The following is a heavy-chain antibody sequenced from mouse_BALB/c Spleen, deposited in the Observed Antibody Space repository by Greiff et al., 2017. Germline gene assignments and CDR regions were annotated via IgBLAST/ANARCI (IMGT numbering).Heavy chain of an antibody. D-gene: IGHD1-1*01. CDR3: ARNYGYSDY. CDR1: GYTFTSYW. J-gene: IGHJ2*01. CDR2: IYPGDGDT. V-gene: IGHV1-87*01. Sequence: VQLQQSGAELARPGASVKLSCKASGYTFTSYWMQWVKQRPGQGLEWIGAIYPGDGDTRYTQKFKGKATLTADKSSSTAYMQLSSLASEDSAVYYCARNYGYSDYWGQGTTLTVSS.